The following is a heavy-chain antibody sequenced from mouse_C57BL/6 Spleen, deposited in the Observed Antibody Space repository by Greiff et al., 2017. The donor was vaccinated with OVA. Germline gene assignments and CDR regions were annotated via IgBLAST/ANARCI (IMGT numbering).Heavy chain of an antibody. CDR3: ARDSKELHYFDY. D-gene: IGHD2-1*01. Sequence: QVQLQQPGAELVRPGSSVKLSCKASGYTFTSYWMDWVKQRPGQGLEWIGNIYPSDSETHYNQKFKDKATLTVDKSSSTAYMQLSSLTSEDSAVYYCARDSKELHYFDYWGQGTTLTVSS. CDR1: GYTFTSYW. J-gene: IGHJ2*01. CDR2: IYPSDSET. V-gene: IGHV1-61*01.